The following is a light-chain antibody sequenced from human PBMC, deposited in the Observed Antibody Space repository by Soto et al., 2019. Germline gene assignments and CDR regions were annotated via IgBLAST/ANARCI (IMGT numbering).Light chain of an antibody. V-gene: IGKV3-15*01. Sequence: EIVMTQSPATLSVSPGGRATLSCRASQSVSSKLGWYQQKPGQAPRLLIYGASIRATGIPARFSGSGSGTEFTLTISSLQSEDFAVYYCQQYNNWPRTFGPGTKVDIK. CDR2: GAS. CDR3: QQYNNWPRT. J-gene: IGKJ3*01. CDR1: QSVSSK.